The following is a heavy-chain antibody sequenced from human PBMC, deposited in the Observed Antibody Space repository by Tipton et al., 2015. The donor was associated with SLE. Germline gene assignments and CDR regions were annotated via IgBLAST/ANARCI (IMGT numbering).Heavy chain of an antibody. Sequence: SLRLSCAASGFTFSSYEMNWVRQAPGKGLEWVSYISSSGSAIYDADSVRGRFTISRDNAKNSLYLQMNSLRAEDTAVYYCARSGGSGTYDRGYYFDYWGQGTLVTVSS. CDR1: GFTFSSYE. J-gene: IGHJ4*02. CDR2: ISSSGSAI. V-gene: IGHV3-48*03. CDR3: ARSGGSGTYDRGYYFDY. D-gene: IGHD3-10*01.